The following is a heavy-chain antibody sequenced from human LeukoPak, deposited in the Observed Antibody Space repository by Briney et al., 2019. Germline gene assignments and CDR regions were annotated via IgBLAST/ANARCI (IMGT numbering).Heavy chain of an antibody. CDR2: ISGSGGTT. CDR3: RAVVVAAAVVYYFDY. CDR1: GFTISSYA. V-gene: IGHV3-23*01. D-gene: IGHD2-15*01. Sequence: PGESLRLSCAASGFTISSYAMSWVRQAPGKGLEWVSAISGSGGTTYYADSVKGRFTISRDNSKNTLYLQMNSLRAEDTAVYYCRAVVVAAAVVYYFDYWGQGTLVTVSS. J-gene: IGHJ4*02.